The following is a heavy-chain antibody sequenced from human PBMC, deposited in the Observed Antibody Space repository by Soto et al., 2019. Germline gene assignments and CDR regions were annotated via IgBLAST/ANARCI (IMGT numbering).Heavy chain of an antibody. CDR3: ARARWQQNYYYGMDV. V-gene: IGHV4-59*01. CDR2: IFHSGGT. J-gene: IGHJ6*02. Sequence: QVQLQESGPGLVKPSETLSLTCTVSGGSISSYYWSWIRQPPGKGLEWIGYIFHSGGTDYNPSLKSRVTLSVDMSKNQLSLKLSSVTAADTAVYYCARARWQQNYYYGMDVWGPGTTVTVSS. D-gene: IGHD2-15*01. CDR1: GGSISSYY.